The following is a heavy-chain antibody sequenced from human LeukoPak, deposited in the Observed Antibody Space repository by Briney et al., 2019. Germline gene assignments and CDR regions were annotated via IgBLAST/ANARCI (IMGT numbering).Heavy chain of an antibody. D-gene: IGHD2-8*02. Sequence: PSETLSLTCAVYGGSFSSYYWSWIRQPPGKGLEWIAYISDIGSINYNPSLKSRVTISLDTSKNQFSLKLSSVTAADTAVYYCAGHHPRNTVDFWGQGTLVTVSS. J-gene: IGHJ4*02. CDR3: AGHHPRNTVDF. CDR1: GGSFSSYY. V-gene: IGHV4-59*08. CDR2: ISDIGSI.